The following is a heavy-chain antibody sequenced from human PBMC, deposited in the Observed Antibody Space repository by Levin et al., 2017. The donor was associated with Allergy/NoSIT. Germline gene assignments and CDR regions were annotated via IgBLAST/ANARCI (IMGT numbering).Heavy chain of an antibody. J-gene: IGHJ6*02. CDR2: IHYSGTT. CDR1: GGSISGHH. Sequence: SQTLSLTCTVSGGSISGHHWSWIRQPPGKALEWIRNIHYSGTTKYNPSLKSRVTISVDTSKNQFSLKLSSVTAADTAVYYCGRDRSIKNQDGDFWYYGMDVWGQGTTVSVSS. D-gene: IGHD2-21*01. V-gene: IGHV4-59*11. CDR3: GRDRSIKNQDGDFWYYGMDV.